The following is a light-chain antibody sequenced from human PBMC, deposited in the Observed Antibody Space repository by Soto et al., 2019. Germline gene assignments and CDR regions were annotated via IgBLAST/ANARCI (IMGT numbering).Light chain of an antibody. CDR2: EGS. V-gene: IGLV2-23*01. CDR1: SSDVGSYNL. Sequence: QSALTQPASVSGSPGQSITISCTGTSSDVGSYNLVSWCQQHPGKAPKLMIYEGSKRPSGVSNRFSGSKSGNTASLTISGLQADDEADYYCCSYAGSGTWLFGGGTQLTVL. CDR3: CSYAGSGTWL. J-gene: IGLJ3*02.